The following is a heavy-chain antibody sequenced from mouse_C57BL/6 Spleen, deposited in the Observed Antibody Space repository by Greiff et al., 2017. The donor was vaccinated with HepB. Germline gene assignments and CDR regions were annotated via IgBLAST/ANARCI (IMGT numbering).Heavy chain of an antibody. CDR2: INPSSGYT. D-gene: IGHD2-3*01. Sequence: QVQLKQSGAELARPGASVKMSCKASGYTFTSYTMHWVKQRPGPGLEWIGYINPSSGYTKYNQKFKDKATLTADKSSSTAYKKQSSLTSEDSAVYYCAREGSYDGLFAYWGQGTLVTVSA. CDR1: GYTFTSYT. J-gene: IGHJ3*01. V-gene: IGHV1-4*01. CDR3: AREGSYDGLFAY.